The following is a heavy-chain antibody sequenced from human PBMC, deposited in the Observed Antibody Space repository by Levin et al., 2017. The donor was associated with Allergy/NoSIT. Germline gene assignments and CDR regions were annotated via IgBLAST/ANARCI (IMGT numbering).Heavy chain of an antibody. CDR3: ARGSRGNGAGFDY. J-gene: IGHJ4*02. CDR1: GGSISNYY. D-gene: IGHD1-1*01. CDR2: IYYSGTT. V-gene: IGHV4-59*01. Sequence: SQTLSLTCTVSGGSISNYYWSWIRQPPGKGLEWIGYIYYSGTTNYNPSLKSRVTISVDTSKSQFSLKLSSVTAADTAVYYCARGSRGNGAGFDYWGQGTLVTVSS.